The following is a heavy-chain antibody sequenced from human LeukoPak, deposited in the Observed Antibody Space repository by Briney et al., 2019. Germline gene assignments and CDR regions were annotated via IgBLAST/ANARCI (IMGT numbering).Heavy chain of an antibody. J-gene: IGHJ6*03. Sequence: SQTLSLTCTVAGGSITTYYWTWIRQTPGKGLEWIGYIYYGGNTNYTPSLTSRVTISVDTSKSQISLNLSSVTAADTATYYCARATFYFYMDVWGKGSTVIVSS. CDR2: IYYGGNT. V-gene: IGHV4-59*01. CDR3: ARATFYFYMDV. CDR1: GGSITTYY.